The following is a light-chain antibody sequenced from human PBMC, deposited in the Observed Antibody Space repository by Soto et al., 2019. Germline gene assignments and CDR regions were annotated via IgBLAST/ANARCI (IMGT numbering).Light chain of an antibody. Sequence: DIVMTQSPDSLAVSLGERATINCKSSQSILYSPNNKNYLAWYQRKPGQPPKLLIYWASIRESGVPDRFSGSGSGTEFTLTISSPQAEDVALYYCQQSYDTPRTFGQGTKVEVK. CDR2: WAS. CDR3: QQSYDTPRT. CDR1: QSILYSPNNKNY. J-gene: IGKJ1*01. V-gene: IGKV4-1*01.